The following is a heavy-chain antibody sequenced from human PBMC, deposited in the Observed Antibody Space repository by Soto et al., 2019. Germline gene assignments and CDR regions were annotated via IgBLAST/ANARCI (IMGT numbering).Heavy chain of an antibody. CDR2: ISWNSGSI. V-gene: IGHV3-9*01. J-gene: IGHJ5*01. Sequence: EVQLVESGGGLVRPGRSLRLSCAASGFTFDDYAMHWVRQAPGKGLEWVSGISWNSGSIGYADSVKGRFTISRDNAKNSLYLQMNSLRAEDTALYYCAKGDGWFDYWGQGTLVTVSS. CDR3: AKGDGWFDY. CDR1: GFTFDDYA.